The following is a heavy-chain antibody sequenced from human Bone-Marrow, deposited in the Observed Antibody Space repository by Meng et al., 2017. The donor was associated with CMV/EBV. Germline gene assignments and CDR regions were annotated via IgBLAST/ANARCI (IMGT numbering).Heavy chain of an antibody. V-gene: IGHV1-2*02. CDR1: GYHFTGYY. Sequence: VQSGPEVKKPGPSVKVSCKASGYHFTGYYMHLVRQAPGQGLEWMGWINPNSGGTNYAQKFQGRVTMTRDTSISTAYMELSRLRSDDTAVYYCARADDSSGYFDFDYWGQGTLVTVSS. CDR2: INPNSGGT. CDR3: ARADDSSGYFDFDY. D-gene: IGHD3-22*01. J-gene: IGHJ4*02.